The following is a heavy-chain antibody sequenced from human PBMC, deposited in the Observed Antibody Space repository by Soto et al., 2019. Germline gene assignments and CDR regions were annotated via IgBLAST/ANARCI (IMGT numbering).Heavy chain of an antibody. CDR3: AKGNYYDSSGYYYFDY. D-gene: IGHD3-22*01. J-gene: IGHJ4*02. CDR1: GFPFDAYV. Sequence: LRLSCAASGFPFDAYVMHWVRQGPGKGLEWVSLITWDGGSTYYADSVKGRFTISRDNSENSLYLQMNSLRPEDTALYYCAKGNYYDSSGYYYFDYWGQGTLVTVSS. CDR2: ITWDGGST. V-gene: IGHV3-43*01.